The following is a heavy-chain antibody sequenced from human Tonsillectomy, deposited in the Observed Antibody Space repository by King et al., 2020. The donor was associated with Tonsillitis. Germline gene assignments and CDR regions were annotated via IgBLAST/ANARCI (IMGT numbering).Heavy chain of an antibody. V-gene: IGHV3-23*04. J-gene: IGHJ4*02. Sequence: VQLVESGGGLVQPGGSLRLSCAASGFTFSSYAMSWVRQAPGKGLEWVSAISGSGGSTYYADSVKGRFTISRDNSKNTLYLQMNSLRAEDTAVYYCAKDPIVVVVAATRFDYWGQGTLVTVSS. D-gene: IGHD2-15*01. CDR2: ISGSGGST. CDR1: GFTFSSYA. CDR3: AKDPIVVVVAATRFDY.